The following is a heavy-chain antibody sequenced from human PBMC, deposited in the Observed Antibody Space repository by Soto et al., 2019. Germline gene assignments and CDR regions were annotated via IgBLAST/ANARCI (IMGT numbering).Heavy chain of an antibody. V-gene: IGHV4-61*01. CDR1: GGSVSSGSYY. D-gene: IGHD3-3*01. CDR3: ARSSKITIFGVVKGYYFDY. CDR2: IYYSGST. J-gene: IGHJ4*02. Sequence: QVQLQESGPGLVKPSETLSLTCTVSGGSVSSGSYYWSWIRQPPGKGLEWIGYIYYSGSTNYNPSLKRRVTISVDTSKDQFSLKLSSVTAADTAVYYCARSSKITIFGVVKGYYFDYWGQGTLVTVSS.